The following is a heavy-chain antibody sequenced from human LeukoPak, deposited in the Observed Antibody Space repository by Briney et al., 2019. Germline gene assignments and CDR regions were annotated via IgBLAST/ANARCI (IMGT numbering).Heavy chain of an antibody. D-gene: IGHD3-10*01. CDR1: GYTFTGYY. V-gene: IGHV1-2*02. Sequence: ASVKVSCKASGYTFTGYYMHWVRQAPGQGLEWMGWINPNSGGTNYAQKFQGRVTMTRDTSISTAYMELGRLRSDDTAVYYCARERTTMVRGVIYYWGQGTLVTVSS. J-gene: IGHJ4*02. CDR3: ARERTTMVRGVIYY. CDR2: INPNSGGT.